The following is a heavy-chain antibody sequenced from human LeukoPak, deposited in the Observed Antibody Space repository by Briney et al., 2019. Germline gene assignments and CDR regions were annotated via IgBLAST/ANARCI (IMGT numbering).Heavy chain of an antibody. CDR2: IYYSGST. Sequence: SETLSLTCTVSGGSISSSSYYWGWIRQPPGKGLEWIGSIYYSGSTYYNPSPKSRVTISVDTSKNQFSLKLSSVTAADTAVYYCARHFDGYNIDYWGQGTLVTVSS. V-gene: IGHV4-39*01. CDR1: GGSISSSSYY. D-gene: IGHD5-24*01. J-gene: IGHJ4*02. CDR3: ARHFDGYNIDY.